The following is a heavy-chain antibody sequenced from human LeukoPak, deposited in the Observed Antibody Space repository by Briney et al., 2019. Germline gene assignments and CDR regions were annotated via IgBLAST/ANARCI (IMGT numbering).Heavy chain of an antibody. V-gene: IGHV1-2*02. CDR1: GYTFTGYC. Sequence: ASVKVSCKASGYTFTGYCMHWVRQAPGQGLEWMGWINPNSGGTNYAQKFQGRVTMTRDTSISTAYMELSRLRSDDTAVYYCARDHDRGYCSGGSCYSFDYWGQGTLVTVSS. CDR2: INPNSGGT. CDR3: ARDHDRGYCSGGSCYSFDY. J-gene: IGHJ4*02. D-gene: IGHD2-15*01.